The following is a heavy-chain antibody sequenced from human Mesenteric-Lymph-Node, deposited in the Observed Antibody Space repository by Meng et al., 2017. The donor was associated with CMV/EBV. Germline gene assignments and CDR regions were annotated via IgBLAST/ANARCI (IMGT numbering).Heavy chain of an antibody. V-gene: IGHV3-7*01. CDR1: GFTFSDYW. CDR3: ARIGYSSSSLDY. CDR2: IKQDGSVK. Sequence: LTCAASGFTFSDYWMTWVRQAPGKGLEWVANIKQDGSVKYYVDSVKGRFTTSRDNSRNSLYLQMSSLRAEDTAVYYCARIGYSSSSLDYWGQGTLVTVSS. D-gene: IGHD6-6*01. J-gene: IGHJ4*02.